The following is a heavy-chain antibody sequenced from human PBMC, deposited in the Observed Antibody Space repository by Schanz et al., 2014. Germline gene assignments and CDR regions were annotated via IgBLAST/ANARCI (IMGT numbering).Heavy chain of an antibody. J-gene: IGHJ4*02. D-gene: IGHD2-2*01. CDR2: VSSDGNND. CDR1: GFTFSTHA. Sequence: VQLVESGGGVVQPGRSLRLSCAASGFTFSTHAMHWVRQAPGKGLEWVALVSSDGNNDYYTDSVKGRFTISRDNSKNTVHLQMNSLRAEDTAVYYCARESSNDIVLVPGAVFDHWGQGTLVTVSS. V-gene: IGHV3-30*03. CDR3: ARESSNDIVLVPGAVFDH.